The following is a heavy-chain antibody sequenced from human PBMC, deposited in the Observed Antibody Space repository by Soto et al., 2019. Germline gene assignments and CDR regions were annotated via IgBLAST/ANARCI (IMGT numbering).Heavy chain of an antibody. Sequence: SETLSLTCTVSGGSISSSSYYWGWIRQPPGKGLEWIGSIYYSGSTYYNPSLNSRVTISVDTSKNQFSLKLSSVTAADTAVYYCRGYDFWSGYNGGYYYYGMDVWGQGTTVTVSS. CDR3: RGYDFWSGYNGGYYYYGMDV. CDR2: IYYSGST. D-gene: IGHD3-3*01. V-gene: IGHV4-39*01. J-gene: IGHJ6*01. CDR1: GGSISSSSYY.